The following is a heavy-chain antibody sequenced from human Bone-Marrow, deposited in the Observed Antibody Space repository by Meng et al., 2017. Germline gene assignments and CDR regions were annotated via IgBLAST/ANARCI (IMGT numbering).Heavy chain of an antibody. CDR2: ISSSASTT. J-gene: IGHJ4*02. V-gene: IGHV3-11*04. CDR3: ASGYSGYGYSDY. CDR1: GLTFSDYY. Sequence: VQLAEAGGGLCKPGGSLRLSCAASGLTFSDYYMTWIRQAPGKGLEWVSYISSSASTTFYADSVKGRFTISRDNAKNSLYLHMSSLKVEDTAVYYCASGYSGYGYSDYWGQGTLVTVSS. D-gene: IGHD5-12*01.